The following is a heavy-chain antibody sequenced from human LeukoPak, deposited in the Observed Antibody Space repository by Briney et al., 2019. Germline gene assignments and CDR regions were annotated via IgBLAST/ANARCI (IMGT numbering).Heavy chain of an antibody. Sequence: PGGSLRLSCAASGFTFNSYGMHWVRQAPGKGLEWVAVIWYDGSNKYYADSVKGRFTISRDNSKYTLYLQMNSLRAEDTAVYYCARALYDFWSGYYITLDYYGMDVWGQGTTVTVSS. D-gene: IGHD3-3*01. J-gene: IGHJ6*02. CDR3: ARALYDFWSGYYITLDYYGMDV. V-gene: IGHV3-33*01. CDR1: GFTFNSYG. CDR2: IWYDGSNK.